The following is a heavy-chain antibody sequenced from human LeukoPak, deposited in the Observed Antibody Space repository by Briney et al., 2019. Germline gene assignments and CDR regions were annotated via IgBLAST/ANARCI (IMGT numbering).Heavy chain of an antibody. J-gene: IGHJ6*03. CDR3: ARGTAGAGYYMDV. CDR1: GGSISSYY. D-gene: IGHD6-13*01. CDR2: IYYSGST. Sequence: PSETLSLTCTVSGGSISSYYWSWIRQPPGKGLEWIGYIYYSGSTNYNPSLKSRVTISVGTSKNQFSLKLSSVTAADTAVYYCARGTAGAGYYMDVWGKGTTVTVSS. V-gene: IGHV4-59*08.